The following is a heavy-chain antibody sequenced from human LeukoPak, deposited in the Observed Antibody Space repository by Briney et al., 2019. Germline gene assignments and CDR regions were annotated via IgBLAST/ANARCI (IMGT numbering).Heavy chain of an antibody. Sequence: ASVKVSCKASGYTFTGYYMHWVRQAPGQGLEWMEIINPSGGSTSYAQKFQGRVTMTRDMSTSTVYMELSSLRSEDTAVYYCAVSYGYFSWFDPWGQGTLVTVSS. V-gene: IGHV1-46*03. D-gene: IGHD5-18*01. CDR3: AVSYGYFSWFDP. CDR1: GYTFTGYY. CDR2: INPSGGST. J-gene: IGHJ5*02.